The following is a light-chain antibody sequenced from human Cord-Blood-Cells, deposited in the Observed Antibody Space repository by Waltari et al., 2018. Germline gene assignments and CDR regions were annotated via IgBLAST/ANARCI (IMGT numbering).Light chain of an antibody. J-gene: IGLJ2*01. CDR3: QTWGTGIRV. CDR2: LSMGASH. CDR1: SGHSSYA. V-gene: IGLV4-69*01. Sequence: QLVLTQSPSASASLGASVKLTCTLSSGHSSYAIAWHQQQPEKGPRYLMKLSMGASHSKGDGIPDRFSGSSSGAERYLPISSLQSEDEADYYCQTWGTGIRVFGGGTKLTVL.